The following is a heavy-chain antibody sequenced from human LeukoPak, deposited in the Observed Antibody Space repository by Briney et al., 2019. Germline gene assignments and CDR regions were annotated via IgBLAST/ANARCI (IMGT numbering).Heavy chain of an antibody. CDR2: IYYSGST. V-gene: IGHV4-39*01. D-gene: IGHD6-13*01. Sequence: SETLSLTCTVSGGSISSSSYYWGWIRQPPGKGLGWIGSIYYSGSTYYNPSLKSRVTISVDTSKNQFSLKLSSVTAADTAVYYCARRSRIAAAGFFDYWGQGTLVTVSS. J-gene: IGHJ4*02. CDR1: GGSISSSSYY. CDR3: ARRSRIAAAGFFDY.